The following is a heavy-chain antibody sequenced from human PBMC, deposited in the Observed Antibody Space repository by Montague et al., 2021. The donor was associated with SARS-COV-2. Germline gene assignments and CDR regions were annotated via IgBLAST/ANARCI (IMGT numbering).Heavy chain of an antibody. J-gene: IGHJ5*02. CDR3: ARGPRITMIVVVITDIWFDP. D-gene: IGHD3-22*01. CDR2: INHSGST. V-gene: IGHV4-34*01. CDR1: GGSVSDYY. Sequence: SDTLSLTCAVYGGSVSDYYWSWIRQPPGKGLEWIGEINHSGSTNXNPSLKSRVTTSVDTSKNQFSLKLTSVTAADTAVYYCARGPRITMIVVVITDIWFDPWGQGTLVTVSS.